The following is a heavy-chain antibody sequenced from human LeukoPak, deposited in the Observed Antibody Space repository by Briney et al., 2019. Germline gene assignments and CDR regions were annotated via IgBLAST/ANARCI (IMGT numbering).Heavy chain of an antibody. J-gene: IGHJ4*02. CDR3: ANPRYDSSGYYYVD. D-gene: IGHD3-22*01. V-gene: IGHV1-3*01. Sequence: ASVKVSCTASGYTFTDYTMHWLRQAPGQRLDWMGWINGGSGNTKYSPEFQGRVTITRDTSASTAYMELSSLRSEDTAVYYCANPRYDSSGYYYVDWGQGTLVTVSS. CDR1: GYTFTDYT. CDR2: INGGSGNT.